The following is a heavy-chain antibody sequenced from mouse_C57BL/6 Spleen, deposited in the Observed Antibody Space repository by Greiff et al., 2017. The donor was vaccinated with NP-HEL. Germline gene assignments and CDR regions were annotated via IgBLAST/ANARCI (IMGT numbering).Heavy chain of an antibody. CDR3: ARYSSYVDWYFDV. J-gene: IGHJ1*03. Sequence: VQLQQPGAELVKPGASVKLSCKASGYTFTSYWMHWVKQRPGQGLEWIGMIHPNSGSTNYNEKFKSKATLTVDKSSSTAYMQLSSLTSEDSAVYYCARYSSYVDWYFDVWGTGTTVTVSS. CDR2: IHPNSGST. CDR1: GYTFTSYW. D-gene: IGHD1-1*01. V-gene: IGHV1-64*01.